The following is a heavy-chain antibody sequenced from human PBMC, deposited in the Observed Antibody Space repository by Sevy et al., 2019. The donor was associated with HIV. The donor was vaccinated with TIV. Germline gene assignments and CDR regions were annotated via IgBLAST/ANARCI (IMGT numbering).Heavy chain of an antibody. V-gene: IGHV3-11*01. Sequence: GGCLRLSCAASGLTFSDYYMSWIRQAPGKGLEWVSYISSSGTTLYSADSVKGRFAISRDNAKNLLYLQMNSLRAEDTAVYLTVGRRYCYTYRWSYHFDYWGQGALVTVSS. J-gene: IGHJ4*02. CDR1: GLTFSDYY. CDR3: VGRRYCYTYRWSYHFDY. D-gene: IGHD2-2*02. CDR2: ISSSGTTL.